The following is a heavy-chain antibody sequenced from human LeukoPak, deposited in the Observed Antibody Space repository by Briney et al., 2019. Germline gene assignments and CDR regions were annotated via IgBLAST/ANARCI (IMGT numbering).Heavy chain of an antibody. D-gene: IGHD3-9*01. CDR2: INWNGGST. V-gene: IGHV3-20*04. CDR1: GFTFDDYA. CDR3: ARDFFDYYYYYYMDV. Sequence: GGSLRLSCAASGFTFDDYAMHWVRQAPGKGLEWVSGINWNGGSTGYADSVKGRFTISRDNAKNSLYLQMNSLGAEDTALYYCARDFFDYYYYYYMDVWGKGTTVTVSS. J-gene: IGHJ6*03.